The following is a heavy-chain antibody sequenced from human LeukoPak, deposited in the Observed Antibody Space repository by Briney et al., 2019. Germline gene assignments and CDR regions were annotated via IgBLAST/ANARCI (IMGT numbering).Heavy chain of an antibody. D-gene: IGHD4-17*01. Sequence: GGSLRLSCAPSGFTFSSLSMNWVRQAPGEGVEWVSSISSSSSYIYYADSVKGRFTISRDNAKNSLYLQMTSLRAEDTAVYYCAREGDYGDFDYWGQGTLVTVSS. CDR3: AREGDYGDFDY. V-gene: IGHV3-21*01. J-gene: IGHJ4*02. CDR1: GFTFSSLS. CDR2: ISSSSSYI.